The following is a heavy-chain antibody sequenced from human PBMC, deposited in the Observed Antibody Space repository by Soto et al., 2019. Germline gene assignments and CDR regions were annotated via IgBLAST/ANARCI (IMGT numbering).Heavy chain of an antibody. V-gene: IGHV4-31*03. CDR3: ARPSRNWFDP. D-gene: IGHD6-13*01. CDR1: GGSITSGVYY. Sequence: SETLPLTCTVSGGSITSGVYYWSWIRQRPGKGLEWIGCVYHSGTAYSNPSLEGRVSLSVDTSRNQYSLKLSSVTAADTAVYYCARPSRNWFDPWGQGTLVTVSS. CDR2: VYHSGTA. J-gene: IGHJ5*02.